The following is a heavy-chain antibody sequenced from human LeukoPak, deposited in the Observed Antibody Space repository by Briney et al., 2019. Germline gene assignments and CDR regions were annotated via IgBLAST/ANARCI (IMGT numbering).Heavy chain of an antibody. J-gene: IGHJ5*02. Sequence: SQTLSLTCAISGDSVSSNSVDWNWIRQSPSRGLEWLGRTYYRSKWYNDYAVSVKSRITINPDTSKNQFSLQLSSMTPDDTAVYYCARGTWFESPPWGQGTLVTVST. D-gene: IGHD3-10*01. V-gene: IGHV6-1*01. CDR2: TYYRSKWYN. CDR1: GDSVSSNSVD. CDR3: ARGTWFESPP.